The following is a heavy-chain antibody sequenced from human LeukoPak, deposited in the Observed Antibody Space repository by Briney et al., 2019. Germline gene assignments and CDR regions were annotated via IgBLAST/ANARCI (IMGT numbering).Heavy chain of an antibody. Sequence: GGSLRLSCAASGFTFSSYGMHWVRQAPGKGLEWVAVISYDGSNTYYVDSVKGRFTISRDNSKNTLYLQMNSLRAEDTAVYYCAKDAVGATHFDYWGQGTLVTVSS. CDR1: GFTFSSYG. CDR2: ISYDGSNT. J-gene: IGHJ4*02. CDR3: AKDAVGATHFDY. V-gene: IGHV3-30*18. D-gene: IGHD1-26*01.